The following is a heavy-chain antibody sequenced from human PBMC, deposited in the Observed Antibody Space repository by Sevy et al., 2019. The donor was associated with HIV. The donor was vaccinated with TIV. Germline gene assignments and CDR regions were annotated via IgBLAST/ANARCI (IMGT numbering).Heavy chain of an antibody. D-gene: IGHD3-16*01. Sequence: ASVKVSCKTSGYTFNTYGISWVRQAPGQRLEWMGWINIYNRNTIYGQKFQGRVTLSTDTFTSTAYMDLGSLRSDDTAVYYCARKRNLGESSDPWGQGTLVTVSS. V-gene: IGHV1-18*01. CDR3: ARKRNLGESSDP. CDR2: INIYNRNT. CDR1: GYTFNTYG. J-gene: IGHJ5*02.